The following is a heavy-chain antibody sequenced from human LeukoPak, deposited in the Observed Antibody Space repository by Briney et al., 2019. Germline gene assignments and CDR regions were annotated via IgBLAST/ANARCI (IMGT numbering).Heavy chain of an antibody. D-gene: IGHD6-6*01. CDR3: ARAYSSSWPYYYYYMDV. J-gene: IGHJ6*03. CDR1: GYTFTGYY. V-gene: IGHV1-2*02. Sequence: GASVKVSCKASGYTFTGYYMHWVRQAPGQGLEWMGWINPNSGGTNYAQKFQGRVTMTRDTSISTAYMELSSLRSEDTAVYYCARAYSSSWPYYYYYMDVWGKGTTVTVSS. CDR2: INPNSGGT.